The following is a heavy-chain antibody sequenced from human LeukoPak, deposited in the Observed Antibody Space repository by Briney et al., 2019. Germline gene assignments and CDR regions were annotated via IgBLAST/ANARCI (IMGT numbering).Heavy chain of an antibody. V-gene: IGHV4-59*01. Sequence: PSETLSLTCTVSGGSISSYYWSWIRQPPGKGLEWIGYIYYSGSTNYNPSLKSRVTISVDTSKNQFSLKLSSVTAADTAVYYCARNPYYYDSSGSYFDYWGQGTLVTVSS. J-gene: IGHJ4*02. CDR3: ARNPYYYDSSGSYFDY. CDR2: IYYSGST. D-gene: IGHD3-22*01. CDR1: GGSISSYY.